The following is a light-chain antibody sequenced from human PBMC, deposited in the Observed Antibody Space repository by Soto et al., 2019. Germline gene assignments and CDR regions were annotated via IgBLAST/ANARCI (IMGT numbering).Light chain of an antibody. CDR3: QQYGTSPWT. J-gene: IGKJ1*01. CDR2: VAS. CDR1: QSVSSN. V-gene: IGKV3-20*01. Sequence: EIVLTQSPGTLSLSPGERATLSCRASQSVSSNLAWYQQKPGQAPRLLIYVASTRATGIPARFSGSGSGTDFTLSISRVEPEDFAVYYCQQYGTSPWTFGQGTKVDIK.